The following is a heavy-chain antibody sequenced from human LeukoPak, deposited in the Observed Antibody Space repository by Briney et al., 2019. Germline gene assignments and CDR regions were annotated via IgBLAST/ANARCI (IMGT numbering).Heavy chain of an antibody. CDR1: GXSISSYY. D-gene: IGHD3-16*01. CDR3: ARVGGGSHAFDI. J-gene: IGHJ3*02. Sequence: PSETLSLTCTVSGXSISSYYGSWIRQPPGKGLEWIGYIYYSGITNSNPSLKSRVTISVDTSKNQFSLKLNSVTAADTAVYYCARVGGGSHAFDIWGQGSTVAVSS. CDR2: IYYSGIT. V-gene: IGHV4-59*01.